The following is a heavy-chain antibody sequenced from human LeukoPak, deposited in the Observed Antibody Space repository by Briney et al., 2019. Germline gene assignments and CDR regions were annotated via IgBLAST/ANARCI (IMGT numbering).Heavy chain of an antibody. CDR3: ARGGKGQLWFRPTDY. D-gene: IGHD5-18*01. J-gene: IGHJ4*02. Sequence: SVKVSCKASGGTFSSYAISWVRQAPGQGLEWMGGIIPIFGTANYAQKFQGRVTITADESTSTAYMELSSLRSEDTAVYYCARGGKGQLWFRPTDYWGQGTLVTVSS. CDR1: GGTFSSYA. CDR2: IIPIFGTA. V-gene: IGHV1-69*13.